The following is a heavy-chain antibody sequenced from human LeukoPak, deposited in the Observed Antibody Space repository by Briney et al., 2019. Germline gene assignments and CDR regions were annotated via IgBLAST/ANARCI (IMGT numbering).Heavy chain of an antibody. D-gene: IGHD3-10*01. V-gene: IGHV3-48*03. Sequence: GGSLRLSCAASGFTFSSYEMNWVRQAPGKGLEWVSYISSSGSTIYYADSVKGRFTISRDNAKNSLYLQMNSLRAEDTAVYYCARDWVDMVRGANYGMDVWGQGTTVTVSS. CDR1: GFTFSSYE. J-gene: IGHJ6*02. CDR2: ISSSGSTI. CDR3: ARDWVDMVRGANYGMDV.